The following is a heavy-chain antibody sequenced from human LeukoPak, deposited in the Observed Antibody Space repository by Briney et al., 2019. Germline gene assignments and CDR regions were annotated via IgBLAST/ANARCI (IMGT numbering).Heavy chain of an antibody. J-gene: IGHJ4*02. V-gene: IGHV3-53*01. Sequence: GGSLRLSCAASGFTVSSNYMSWVRQALGKGLEWVSVIYSNGNTYYADSVRGRFTISRDISKNTLYLHMNSLRAADTAVYYCAREKSGFGERIFDYWGQGTLVTVSS. CDR1: GFTVSSNY. CDR2: IYSNGNT. CDR3: AREKSGFGERIFDY. D-gene: IGHD3-10*01.